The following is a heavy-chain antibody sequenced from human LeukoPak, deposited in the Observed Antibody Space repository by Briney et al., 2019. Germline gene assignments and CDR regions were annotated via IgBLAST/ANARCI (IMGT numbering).Heavy chain of an antibody. Sequence: GGSLRLSCAASGFTFSRSAMSWVRPAPGKGLEWVSAISGSGGSTYYADSVKGRFTISRDNAKNSLYLQMNSLRAEDTAVYYCARVRSGYSLYAFDIWGQGTMVTVSS. CDR2: ISGSGGST. D-gene: IGHD3-22*01. J-gene: IGHJ3*02. V-gene: IGHV3-23*01. CDR1: GFTFSRSA. CDR3: ARVRSGYSLYAFDI.